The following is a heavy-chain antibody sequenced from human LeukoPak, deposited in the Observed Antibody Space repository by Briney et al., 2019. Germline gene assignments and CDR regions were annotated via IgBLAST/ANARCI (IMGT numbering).Heavy chain of an antibody. J-gene: IGHJ4*02. D-gene: IGHD3-22*01. CDR2: INPNSGGT. CDR3: ARDSGYYYDSSGELDY. V-gene: IGHV1-2*02. Sequence: ASVKVSCKASGYTFTGYYMHWVRQAPGQGLEWMGWINPNSGGTNYAQKFQARVSMTRDTSISTAYMELSRLRSGDTAVYYCARDSGYYYDSSGELDYWGQGTLVTVSS. CDR1: GYTFTGYY.